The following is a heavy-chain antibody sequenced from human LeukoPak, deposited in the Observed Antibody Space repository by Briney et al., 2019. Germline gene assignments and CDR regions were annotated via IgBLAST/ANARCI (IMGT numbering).Heavy chain of an antibody. CDR1: GCGFTSYW. CDR3: ARQDGSASYYFDS. J-gene: IGHJ4*02. V-gene: IGHV5-51*01. Sequence: GESLKISCQGVGCGFTSYWIACVRQMPGKGLEWMGIIYPGDSDTRYSPSFQGQVTISADKAISTAYLQWSSLKASDSAIYYCARQDGSASYYFDSWGQGAQVTVSS. D-gene: IGHD3-10*01. CDR2: IYPGDSDT.